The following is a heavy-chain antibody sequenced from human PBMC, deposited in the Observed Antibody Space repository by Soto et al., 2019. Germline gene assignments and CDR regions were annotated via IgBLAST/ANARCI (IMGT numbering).Heavy chain of an antibody. D-gene: IGHD3-16*02. CDR3: TTDKKITFGGVIVPNWFDP. J-gene: IGHJ5*02. V-gene: IGHV3-15*01. Sequence: GGSLRLSCAASGFTFSNAWMSWVRQAPGKGLEWVGRIKSKTDDGTTDYAAPVKGRFTISRDDSKNTLYLQMNSLKTEDTAVYYCTTDKKITFGGVIVPNWFDPWGQGTLVTVSS. CDR1: GFTFSNAW. CDR2: IKSKTDDGTT.